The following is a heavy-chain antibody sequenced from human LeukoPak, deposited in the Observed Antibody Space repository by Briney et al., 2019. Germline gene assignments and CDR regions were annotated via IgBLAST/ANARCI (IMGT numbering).Heavy chain of an antibody. CDR1: GFTFSHYA. V-gene: IGHV3-30-3*01. CDR3: ARARWIHQTGWFDP. D-gene: IGHD5-18*01. J-gene: IGHJ5*02. Sequence: GGSLRLSCAASGFTFSHYAIHWVRQAPGKGLEWVAVISYDGSNKLYADSVKGRFTISRDNSKNTLYLLMNSLRAEDTAIYYCARARWIHQTGWFDPWGQGTLVTVSS. CDR2: ISYDGSNK.